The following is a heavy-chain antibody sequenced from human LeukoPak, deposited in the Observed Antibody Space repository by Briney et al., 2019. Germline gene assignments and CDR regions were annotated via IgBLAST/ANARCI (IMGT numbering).Heavy chain of an antibody. D-gene: IGHD5-12*01. Sequence: PSETLSLTCTVSGGSISSYYWSWIRQPPGKGLEWIGYIYYSGSTNYNPSLKSRVTISVDTSKNQFSLKLSSVTAADTAVYYCARHRYSGYDYWGQGTLVTVSS. CDR1: GGSISSYY. CDR3: ARHRYSGYDY. V-gene: IGHV4-59*08. CDR2: IYYSGST. J-gene: IGHJ4*02.